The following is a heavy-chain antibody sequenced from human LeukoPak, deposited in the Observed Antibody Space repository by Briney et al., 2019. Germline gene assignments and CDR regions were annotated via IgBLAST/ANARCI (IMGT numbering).Heavy chain of an antibody. CDR2: IHYDGSRK. CDR1: GFTFMSYG. J-gene: IGHJ6*03. CDR3: AKDWDVGMRGYYTYYYYMDV. V-gene: IGHV3-30*02. Sequence: GGSLRLSCAATGFTFMSYGMHWVRPAPGKGLEWVALIHYDGSRKYYADSVKGRFTISRDKSTNTLYLQIHSLSAEDTAVYYCAKDWDVGMRGYYTYYYYMDVWGKGTTVTVSS. D-gene: IGHD3-3*01.